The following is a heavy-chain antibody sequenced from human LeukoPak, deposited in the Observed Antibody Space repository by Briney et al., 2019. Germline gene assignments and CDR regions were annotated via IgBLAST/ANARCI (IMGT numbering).Heavy chain of an antibody. V-gene: IGHV4-34*01. CDR3: AGEYSSAAGF. CDR1: RGSFSGYY. J-gene: IGHJ1*01. D-gene: IGHD6-19*01. CDR2: INHSGST. Sequence: SETLSLTCADYRGSFSGYYWSWVRQPPGKGLEWIGEINHSGSTNYNPSLKSRVTISIDTSKNQFPLKLSSVTAADTAVYYCAGEYSSAAGFWGQGTLVTVSS.